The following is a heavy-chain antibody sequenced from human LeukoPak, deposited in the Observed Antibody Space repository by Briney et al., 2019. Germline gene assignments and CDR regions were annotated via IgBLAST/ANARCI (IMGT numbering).Heavy chain of an antibody. D-gene: IGHD3-10*02. Sequence: SETLSLTCTVSGGSISSYYWSWIRQPPGKGLEWIGEINHSGSTNYNPSLKSRVTISVDTSKNQFSLKLSSVTAADTAVYYCARRGSVRGVIIRKNNWFDPWGQGTLVTVSS. J-gene: IGHJ5*02. CDR2: INHSGST. CDR3: ARRGSVRGVIIRKNNWFDP. CDR1: GGSISSYY. V-gene: IGHV4-34*01.